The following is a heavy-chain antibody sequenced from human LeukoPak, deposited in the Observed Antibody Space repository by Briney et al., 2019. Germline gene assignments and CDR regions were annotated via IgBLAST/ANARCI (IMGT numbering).Heavy chain of an antibody. J-gene: IGHJ6*03. D-gene: IGHD1-26*01. V-gene: IGHV4-59*08. CDR3: ARAPPPPTTGYMDV. CDR2: IYYSGST. CDR1: GGSISSYY. Sequence: SETLSLTCTVSGGSISSYYWSWIRQPPGKGLEWIGYIYYSGSTNYNPSLKSRVTISVDTSKNQFSLKVDSVTAADTAVYYCARAPPPPTTGYMDVWGIGTTVTVSS.